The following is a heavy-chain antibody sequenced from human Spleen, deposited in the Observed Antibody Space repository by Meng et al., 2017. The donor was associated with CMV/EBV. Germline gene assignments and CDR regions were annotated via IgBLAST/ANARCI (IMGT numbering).Heavy chain of an antibody. Sequence: VSGVSISSSYWTWIRQPPVKGLEWIGYIYYRGNTTYNPSLKSRVTMSVDTSRNQFSLTLSSVTAADTAVYYCSRDYCGGDCYSLGHWGRGSLVTVSS. CDR2: IYYRGNT. V-gene: IGHV4-59*01. D-gene: IGHD2-21*01. CDR1: GVSISSSY. J-gene: IGHJ1*01. CDR3: SRDYCGGDCYSLGH.